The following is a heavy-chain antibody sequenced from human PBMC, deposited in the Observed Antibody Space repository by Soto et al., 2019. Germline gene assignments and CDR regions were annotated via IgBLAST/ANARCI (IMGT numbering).Heavy chain of an antibody. V-gene: IGHV3-21*01. CDR3: ARAFAGSSSSDY. Sequence: PGGSLRLSCAASGFTFSSYSMIWVRQVPGEGLEWLSFISSRSSVIYYAASVQGRFTISRDNAKNSLYLQMNSLTAEDTAVYYCARAFAGSSSSDYWGQGTLVTVSS. D-gene: IGHD6-6*01. CDR1: GFTFSSYS. J-gene: IGHJ4*02. CDR2: ISSRSSVI.